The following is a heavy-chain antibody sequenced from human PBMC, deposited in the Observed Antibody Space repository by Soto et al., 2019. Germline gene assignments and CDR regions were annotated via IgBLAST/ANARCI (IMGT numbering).Heavy chain of an antibody. Sequence: PGGSLRLSCAASGFTFSGYAMSWVRQAPGKGLEWVSAISGSGGSTYYADSVKGRFTISRDNSKNTLYLQMNSLRAEDTAVYYCAKDITFGGVIAYDYWGQGTLVTVSS. CDR1: GFTFSGYA. J-gene: IGHJ4*02. D-gene: IGHD3-16*02. V-gene: IGHV3-23*01. CDR3: AKDITFGGVIAYDY. CDR2: ISGSGGST.